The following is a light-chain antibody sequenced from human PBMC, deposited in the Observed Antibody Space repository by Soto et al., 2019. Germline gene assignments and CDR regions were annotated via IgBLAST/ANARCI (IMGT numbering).Light chain of an antibody. CDR2: SYS. CDR1: SSNIGAGYD. CDR3: QSYDSSLSAVV. Sequence: QSVLTQSPSVAGAPGQRVTISCTGSSSNIGAGYDVDWYQQLPGTAPKLIIYSYSNRPSGVPDRFSGSKSGTSASLAITGLQAEDEADYYCQSYDSSLSAVVFGGGTKLTVL. J-gene: IGLJ2*01. V-gene: IGLV1-40*01.